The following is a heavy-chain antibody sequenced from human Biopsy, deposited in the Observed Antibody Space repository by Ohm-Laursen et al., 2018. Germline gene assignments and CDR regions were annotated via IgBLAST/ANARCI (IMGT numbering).Heavy chain of an antibody. D-gene: IGHD2/OR15-2a*01. CDR3: ARATNSTGWPYYFYGMDV. J-gene: IGHJ6*02. V-gene: IGHV4-59*01. CDR1: GGSISSDY. Sequence: PGTLSLTCTVSGGSISSDYWSWIRQTPGKGLEWIGYIYYSGSTNYNPSLKSRVTISVDTSKNQFSLRLNSVTAADTAVYYCARATNSTGWPYYFYGMDVWGQGTTVTVSS. CDR2: IYYSGST.